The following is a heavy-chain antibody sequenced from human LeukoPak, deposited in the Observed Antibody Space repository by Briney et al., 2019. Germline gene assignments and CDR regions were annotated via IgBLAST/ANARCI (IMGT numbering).Heavy chain of an antibody. CDR1: GGTFSSYA. CDR3: ARDGVVVPAAKGAFDI. CDR2: IIPIFGTA. J-gene: IGHJ3*02. Sequence: ASVKVSCKASGGTFSSYAISWVRQAPGQGLEWMGGIIPIFGTANYAQKFQGRVTITADKSTSTAYVELSSLRSEDTAVYYCARDGVVVPAAKGAFDIWGQGTMVTVSS. V-gene: IGHV1-69*06. D-gene: IGHD2-2*01.